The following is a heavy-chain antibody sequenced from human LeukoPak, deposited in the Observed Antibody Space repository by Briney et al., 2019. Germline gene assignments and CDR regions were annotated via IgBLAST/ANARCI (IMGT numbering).Heavy chain of an antibody. Sequence: PGGSLRLSCAASGFTFRIYSMNWVRQAPGKGLEWVSSIRSSSSYIYYADSVKGRLTISRDNSKNTLYLQMNSLRAEDTAVYYCARAVSIYYYYYMDVWGKGTTVTVSS. CDR2: IRSSSSYI. D-gene: IGHD5/OR15-5a*01. CDR3: ARAVSIYYYYYMDV. CDR1: GFTFRIYS. V-gene: IGHV3-21*01. J-gene: IGHJ6*03.